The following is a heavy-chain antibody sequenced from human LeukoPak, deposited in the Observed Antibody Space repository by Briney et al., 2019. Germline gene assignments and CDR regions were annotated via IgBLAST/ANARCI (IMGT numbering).Heavy chain of an antibody. CDR3: ARESPAFDY. J-gene: IGHJ4*02. V-gene: IGHV3-48*01. Sequence: GGSLRLSCAASGFILSTYGMNWVRQDPGKGLEWVSYISSSRNTVTYADSVRGRFTISRDNAKNSLYLEMNSLRAEDTAVYYCARESPAFDYWGQGTLVTVSS. CDR2: ISSSRNTV. CDR1: GFILSTYG.